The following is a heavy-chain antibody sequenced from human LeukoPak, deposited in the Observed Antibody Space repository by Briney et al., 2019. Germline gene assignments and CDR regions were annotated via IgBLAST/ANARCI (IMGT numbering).Heavy chain of an antibody. J-gene: IGHJ4*02. CDR2: INPSGGST. Sequence: ASVKVSCKASGYTFTSYYMHWVRQAPGQELEWMGIINPSGGSTSYAQKFQGRVTMTRGTSTSTVYMELSSLRSEDTAVYYCARDPHTLYGDYAYDYWGQGTLVTVSS. V-gene: IGHV1-46*01. D-gene: IGHD4-17*01. CDR3: ARDPHTLYGDYAYDY. CDR1: GYTFTSYY.